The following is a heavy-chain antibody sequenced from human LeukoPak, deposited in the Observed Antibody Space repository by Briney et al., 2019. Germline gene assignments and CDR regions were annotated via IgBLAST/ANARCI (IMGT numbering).Heavy chain of an antibody. D-gene: IGHD2-2*01. V-gene: IGHV4-34*01. J-gene: IGHJ5*02. CDR3: ARVVSSVVVPGATVWFDL. CDR1: GGSFSGYY. CDR2: VYNSGST. Sequence: SETLSLTCAVSGGSFSGYYWSWIRQPPGKGLEWIGDVYNSGSTNYNPSLTSRVPISVDTSKNQFSMKLRSVTAADTAVYYCARVVSSVVVPGATVWFDLWGQGTLVTVSS.